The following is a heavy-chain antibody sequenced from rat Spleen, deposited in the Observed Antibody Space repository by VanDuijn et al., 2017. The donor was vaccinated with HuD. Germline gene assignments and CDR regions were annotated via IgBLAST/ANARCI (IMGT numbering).Heavy chain of an antibody. J-gene: IGHJ2*01. D-gene: IGHD1-10*01. CDR3: TAEGNNLFDY. CDR1: GFTFSNAA. CDR2: IRTKPNNYAT. V-gene: IGHV10-5*01. Sequence: VQLVESGGGLVQPKESLKISCAASGFTFSNAAMYWVRQAPGKGLEWVARIRTKPNNYATYYADSVKGRFTISRDDSKSMVYLQMDNLKTEDTAMYYCTAEGNNLFDYWGQGVMVTVSS.